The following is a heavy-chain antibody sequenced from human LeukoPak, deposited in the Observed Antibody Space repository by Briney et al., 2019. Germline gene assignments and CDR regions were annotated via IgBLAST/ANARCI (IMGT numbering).Heavy chain of an antibody. J-gene: IGHJ4*02. CDR2: ISYDGSNK. CDR1: GFTFSTYA. V-gene: IGHV3-30-3*01. CDR3: AKDVSYYYDSSGPDY. D-gene: IGHD3-22*01. Sequence: GGSLRLSCAASGFTFSTYAMHWVRQAPGKGLEWVAVISYDGSNKYYADSVKGRFTISRDNSKNTLYLQMHSLRAEDTALYYCAKDVSYYYDSSGPDYWGQGTLVTVSS.